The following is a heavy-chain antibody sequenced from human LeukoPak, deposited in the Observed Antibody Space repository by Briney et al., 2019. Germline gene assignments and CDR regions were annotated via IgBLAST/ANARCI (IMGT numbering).Heavy chain of an antibody. CDR2: INHSGST. D-gene: IGHD3-9*01. Sequence: PSETLSLTCAVYGGSFSGYYWSWIRQPPGKGLEWIGEINHSGSTNYNPSLKSRVTISVDKSKNQFSLKLSSVTAADTAVYYCARLTGYSSESWFDPWGQGTLVTVSS. CDR3: ARLTGYSSESWFDP. V-gene: IGHV4-34*01. CDR1: GGSFSGYY. J-gene: IGHJ5*02.